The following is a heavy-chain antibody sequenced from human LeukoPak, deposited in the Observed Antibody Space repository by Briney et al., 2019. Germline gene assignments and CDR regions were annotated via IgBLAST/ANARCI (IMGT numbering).Heavy chain of an antibody. CDR1: GFTFNNFA. J-gene: IGHJ4*02. V-gene: IGHV3-49*04. D-gene: IGHD3-10*01. CDR2: IRSKAYGGTT. CDR3: TGAHYYGSGSYYNPADY. Sequence: GGSLRLSCAASGFTFNNFAMSWVRQAPGKGLEWVGFIRSKAYGGTTEYAASVKGRFTISRDDSKSIAYLQMNSLKTEDTAVYYCTGAHYYGSGSYYNPADYWGQGTLVTVSS.